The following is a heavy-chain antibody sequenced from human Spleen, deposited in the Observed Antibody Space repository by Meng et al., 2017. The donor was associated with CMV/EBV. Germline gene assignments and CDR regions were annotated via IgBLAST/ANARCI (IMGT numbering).Heavy chain of an antibody. V-gene: IGHV1-2*02. Sequence: KVSCKASGYAVNAYYTHWGRQAPGRGDGEMGWINPNSGGTNYAQNFQGRVTMTGDTSISTGYVEVGRLRSDDTAGYYCARDIWHLGYWGQGTLVTAPQ. CDR3: ARDIWHLGY. J-gene: IGHJ4*02. D-gene: IGHD3-10*01. CDR1: GYAVNAYY. CDR2: INPNSGGT.